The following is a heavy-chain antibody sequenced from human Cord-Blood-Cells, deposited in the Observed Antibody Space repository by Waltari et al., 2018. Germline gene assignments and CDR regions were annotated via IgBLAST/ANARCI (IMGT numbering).Heavy chain of an antibody. CDR1: GGSFSGYY. CDR3: ARAGYRDYSKIFDY. D-gene: IGHD4-4*01. V-gene: IGHV4-34*01. CDR2: INHSGST. Sequence: QVQLQQWGAGLLKPSETLSLTCAVYGGSFSGYYWSWIRQPPGKGLEGIGEINHSGSTNYNPSLKSRVTISVDTSKNQFSLKLSSVTAADTAVYYCARAGYRDYSKIFDYWGQGTLVTVSS. J-gene: IGHJ4*02.